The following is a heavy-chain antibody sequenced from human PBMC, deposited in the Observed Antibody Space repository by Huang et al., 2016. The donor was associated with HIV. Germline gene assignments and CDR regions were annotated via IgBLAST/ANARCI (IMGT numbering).Heavy chain of an antibody. J-gene: IGHJ3*02. CDR2: ITSSSGSI. D-gene: IGHD3-10*01. CDR1: GFPFSTYN. V-gene: IGHV3-48*01. CDR3: ARFGSYYYGSGSYLDAFDI. Sequence: EVQLMESGGGLVQPGGSLRLSCAASGFPFSTYNMNWVRQAPGKGREWVSYITSSSGSIYYADAVKGRFTISRDNAKNSLYLQMNSLRAEDTAVYYCARFGSYYYGSGSYLDAFDIWGQGTMVTVSS.